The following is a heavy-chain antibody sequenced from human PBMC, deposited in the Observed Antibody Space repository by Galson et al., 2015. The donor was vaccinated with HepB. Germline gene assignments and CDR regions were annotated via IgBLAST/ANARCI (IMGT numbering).Heavy chain of an antibody. Sequence: SLRLSCAASEFTFSSYAMHWVRQAPGRGLEWVAVIWYDGSNKYYADSVMGRFTISRGNFKNTLSLQMNNLRAEDTAIYYCARAFSTSWYPWHDGFYIWGQGTMVTVSS. CDR3: ARAFSTSWYPWHDGFYI. J-gene: IGHJ3*02. CDR2: IWYDGSNK. CDR1: EFTFSSYA. D-gene: IGHD6-13*01. V-gene: IGHV3-33*01.